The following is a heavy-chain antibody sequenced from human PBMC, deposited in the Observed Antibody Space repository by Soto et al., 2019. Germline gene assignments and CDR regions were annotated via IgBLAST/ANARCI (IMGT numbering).Heavy chain of an antibody. V-gene: IGHV4-59*01. CDR1: GGSISSYC. J-gene: IGHJ5*02. D-gene: IGHD5-18*01. CDR2: IYYSGST. CDR3: ARGGRGYSYGRNWFDP. Sequence: SETLSLTCTVAGGSISSYCWSWIRQPPGKGLAWIGYIYYSGSTNYNASLKSRVTISVDTSKNQFSLKLSSVTAADTAVYYCARGGRGYSYGRNWFDPWGQGTLVTVSS.